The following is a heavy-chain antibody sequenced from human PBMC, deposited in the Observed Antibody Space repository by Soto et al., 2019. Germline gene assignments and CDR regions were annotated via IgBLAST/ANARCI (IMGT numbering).Heavy chain of an antibody. V-gene: IGHV3-74*01. CDR3: ARDGSGPGYCSGGSCYSYYYYGMDV. J-gene: IGHJ6*02. Sequence: GGSLRLSCAASGFTFSSYWMHWVRQAPGKGLVWVSRINSDGSSTSYADSVKGRFTISRDNAKNKLYLQMNSLRAEDTAVYYCARDGSGPGYCSGGSCYSYYYYGMDVWGQGTTVTVSS. D-gene: IGHD2-15*01. CDR2: INSDGSST. CDR1: GFTFSSYW.